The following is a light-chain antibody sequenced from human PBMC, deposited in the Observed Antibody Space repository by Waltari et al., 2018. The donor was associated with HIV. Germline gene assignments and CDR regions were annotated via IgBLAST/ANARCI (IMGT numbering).Light chain of an antibody. V-gene: IGKV3-20*01. CDR2: GAS. CDR1: QSVSSNY. CDR3: QQYGSSPLT. J-gene: IGKJ4*01. Sequence: IVLTPYPGTLSLSPGARATLSCRANQSVSSNYLAWYQQKPGQAPRLLIYGASSRATGIPDRFSGSGSGTDFTLTISRLEPEDFAVYYCQQYGSSPLTFGGGTRVEIK.